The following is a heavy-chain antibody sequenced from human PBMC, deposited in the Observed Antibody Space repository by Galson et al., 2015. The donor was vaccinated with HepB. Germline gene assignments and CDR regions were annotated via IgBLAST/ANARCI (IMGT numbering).Heavy chain of an antibody. V-gene: IGHV3-30*04. Sequence: SLRLSCAASGFTFSSYAMHWVRQAPGKGLEWVAVISYDGSNKYYADSVKGRFTISRDNSKSTLYLQMNSLRAEDTAVYYCARDQGLNSRTYYYGSGSYSNYWYFDLWGRGTLVTVSS. D-gene: IGHD3-10*01. CDR2: ISYDGSNK. CDR1: GFTFSSYA. J-gene: IGHJ2*01. CDR3: ARDQGLNSRTYYYGSGSYSNYWYFDL.